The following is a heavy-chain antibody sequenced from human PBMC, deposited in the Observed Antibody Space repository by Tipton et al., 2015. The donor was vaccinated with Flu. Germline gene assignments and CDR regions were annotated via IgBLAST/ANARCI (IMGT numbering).Heavy chain of an antibody. Sequence: SLRLSCVGSGSTFSSYALTWVRQAPGKGLEWVSGITGGGVNAYYADSVRGRFIISRDNSKNTLYLQMNSLRVEDTATYYCAKSPEGWFAPGGQETLVPVSS. J-gene: IGHJ5*02. CDR3: AKSPEGWFAP. CDR1: GSTFSSYA. V-gene: IGHV3-23*01. CDR2: ITGGGVNA.